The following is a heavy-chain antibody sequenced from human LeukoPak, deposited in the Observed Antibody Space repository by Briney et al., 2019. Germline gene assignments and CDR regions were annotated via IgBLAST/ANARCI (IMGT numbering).Heavy chain of an antibody. Sequence: ASVKVSCKASGYTFTNYYMHWVRQAPGQGLEWMGIINPSGGSTSYAQKLQGRVTMTRDMSASTVYIELSSLRSEDTAVYYCARGATYCSGGSCYSGWFDPWGQGTLVTVSS. V-gene: IGHV1-46*01. CDR1: GYTFTNYY. CDR3: ARGATYCSGGSCYSGWFDP. D-gene: IGHD2-15*01. CDR2: INPSGGST. J-gene: IGHJ5*02.